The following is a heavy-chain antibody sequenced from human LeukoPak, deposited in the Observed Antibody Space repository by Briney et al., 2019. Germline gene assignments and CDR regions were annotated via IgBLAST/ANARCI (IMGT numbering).Heavy chain of an antibody. CDR2: ISSSSSYI. D-gene: IGHD6-19*01. CDR1: GFTFSSYS. Sequence: GGSLRLSCAASGFTFSSYSMNWVRQAPGKGLEWVSSISSSSSYIYYADSVKGRFTISRDSAKNSLYLQMDSLRAEDTAVYYCARDSGWLADYYYGMDVWGQGTTVTVSS. J-gene: IGHJ6*02. V-gene: IGHV3-21*01. CDR3: ARDSGWLADYYYGMDV.